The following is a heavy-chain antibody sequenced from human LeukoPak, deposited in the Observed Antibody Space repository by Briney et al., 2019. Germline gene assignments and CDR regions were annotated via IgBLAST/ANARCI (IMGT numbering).Heavy chain of an antibody. D-gene: IGHD4-11*01. CDR2: ISYDGSNK. CDR1: GFTFSSYA. V-gene: IGHV3-30-3*01. CDR3: ATFPYDYSNYYRDGRAFDI. Sequence: GRSLRLSCAASGFTFSSYAMHWVRQAPGKGLEWVAVISYDGSNKYYEDSVKGRFTISRDNSKNTLYLQMNSLRAEDTAVYYCATFPYDYSNYYRDGRAFDIWGQGTMVTVSS. J-gene: IGHJ3*02.